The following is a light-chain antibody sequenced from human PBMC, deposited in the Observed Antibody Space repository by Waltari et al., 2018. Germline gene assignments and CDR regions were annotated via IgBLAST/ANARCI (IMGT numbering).Light chain of an antibody. CDR2: EVT. J-gene: IGLJ2*01. Sequence: QSALTQPASVSGSLGQSITISCTGTSSDVGNYKHVSWFQHHPGFAPKLFIYEVTKRPSGISNRFSGSKSGNTASLTISGLHAEDEAEYHCCSFVYGGSVVFGGGTKLTVL. CDR1: SSDVGNYKH. CDR3: CSFVYGGSVV. V-gene: IGLV2-23*02.